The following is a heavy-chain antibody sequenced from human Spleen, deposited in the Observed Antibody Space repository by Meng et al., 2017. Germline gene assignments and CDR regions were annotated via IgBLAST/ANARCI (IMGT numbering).Heavy chain of an antibody. J-gene: IGHJ4*02. CDR2: IRSRGYGGTT. CDR3: SGHIDY. Sequence: GESLKISCIASGFTFGDYAMSWFRQAPGKGLEWVGFIRSRGYGGTTEYAASVKGRFTISRDDSKNTVYLQMNSLKTEDTAVYYCSGHIDYWGQGTLVTVSS. D-gene: IGHD5-12*01. CDR1: GFTFGDYA. V-gene: IGHV3-49*03.